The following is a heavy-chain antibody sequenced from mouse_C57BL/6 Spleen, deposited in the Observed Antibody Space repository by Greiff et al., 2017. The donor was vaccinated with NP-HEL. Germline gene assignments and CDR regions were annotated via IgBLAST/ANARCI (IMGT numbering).Heavy chain of an antibody. CDR3: ARGLTGTCAY. CDR1: GYTFTSYW. Sequence: VQLQQPGAELVMPGASVKLSCKASGYTFTSYWMHWVKQRPGQGLEWIGEIDPSDSYTNYNQKFKGKSTLTVDKSSSTAYMQLSSLTSEDSAVYYCARGLTGTCAYWGQGTTLTVSS. D-gene: IGHD4-1*01. J-gene: IGHJ2*01. V-gene: IGHV1-69*01. CDR2: IDPSDSYT.